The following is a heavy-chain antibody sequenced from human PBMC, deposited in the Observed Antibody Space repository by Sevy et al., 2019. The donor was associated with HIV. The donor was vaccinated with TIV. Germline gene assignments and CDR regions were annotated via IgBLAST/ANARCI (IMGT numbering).Heavy chain of an antibody. CDR1: GFAFYDDS. J-gene: IGHJ4*02. D-gene: IGHD2-8*01. V-gene: IGHV3-23*01. CDR3: VSEGCTRPHDY. Sequence: EGSLRLSCAASGFAFYDDSMSWIHQAPGKELEWVATLSFGCGKINYADSVKGRFTISRDNSKNSFYLQMDNLRVEDTALYYCVSEGCTRPHDYWGQGTRVTVSS. CDR2: LSFGCGKI.